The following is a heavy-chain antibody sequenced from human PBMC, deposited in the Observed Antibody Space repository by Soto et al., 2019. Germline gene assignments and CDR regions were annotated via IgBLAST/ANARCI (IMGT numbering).Heavy chain of an antibody. CDR2: INHSGST. Sequence: ETLSLTCAVYGGSFSGYYWSWIRQPPGKGLEWIGEINHSGSTNYNPSLKSRVTISVDTSKNQFSLKLSSVTAADTAVYYCARARRGYYDFWSGYPIYFDYWGQGTLVTVSS. J-gene: IGHJ4*02. D-gene: IGHD3-3*01. CDR3: ARARRGYYDFWSGYPIYFDY. V-gene: IGHV4-34*01. CDR1: GGSFSGYY.